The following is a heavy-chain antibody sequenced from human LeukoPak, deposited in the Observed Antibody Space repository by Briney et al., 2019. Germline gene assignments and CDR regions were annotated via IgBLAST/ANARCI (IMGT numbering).Heavy chain of an antibody. J-gene: IGHJ5*02. CDR1: RGTFSSYA. CDR2: IIPIFGTA. CDR3: ARVYGSGSYYFWFDP. D-gene: IGHD3-10*01. V-gene: IGHV1-69*06. Sequence: GASVKVSCKASRGTFSSYAISWVRQAPGQGLEWMGGIIPIFGTANYAQKFQGRVTITADKSTSTAYMELSSLRSEDTAVYYCARVYGSGSYYFWFDPWGQGTLVTVSS.